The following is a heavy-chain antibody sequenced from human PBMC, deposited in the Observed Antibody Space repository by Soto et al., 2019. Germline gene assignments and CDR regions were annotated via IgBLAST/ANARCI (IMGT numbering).Heavy chain of an antibody. D-gene: IGHD2-2*01. CDR3: ASRRDIVVVPADDAFDI. CDR1: GYTFTSYS. V-gene: IGHV1-46*01. J-gene: IGHJ3*02. CDR2: INPSGGST. Sequence: ASVKVSCKASGYTFTSYSMLWVRQAPGQGLEWMGIINPSGGSTSYAQRFQGRVTMTRDTSTRTVYMEVSSLRSEDTAVYYCASRRDIVVVPADDAFDIWGQGTMVTVSS.